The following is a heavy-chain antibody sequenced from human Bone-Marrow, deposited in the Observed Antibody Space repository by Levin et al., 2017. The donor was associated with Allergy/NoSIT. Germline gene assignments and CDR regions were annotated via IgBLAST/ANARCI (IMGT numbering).Heavy chain of an antibody. D-gene: IGHD7-27*01. Sequence: GSLRLSCGVSDGSISSSNWWTWVRQPPGKGLEWIGEIYHSGSTNYNPSLKSRFTIPVEKSKNQFSLKLSAVTAADTAVYYCARRNVLAPGEDWFDPWGQGTLVTVSS. V-gene: IGHV4-4*02. CDR1: DGSISSSNW. J-gene: IGHJ5*02. CDR2: IYHSGST. CDR3: ARRNVLAPGEDWFDP.